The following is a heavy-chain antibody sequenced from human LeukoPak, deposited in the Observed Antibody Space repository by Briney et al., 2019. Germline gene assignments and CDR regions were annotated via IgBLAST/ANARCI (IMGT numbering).Heavy chain of an antibody. CDR1: GFTFSSYA. CDR2: ISYDGSDT. J-gene: IGHJ6*03. Sequence: GRSLRLSCAASGFTFSSYAMHWVRQAPGKGLEWVAFISYDGSDTYYADSVKGRFTISRDNSNNTLYLQMNSLRAEDTAVYYCARYDYMDVWGKGTTVTVSS. CDR3: ARYDYMDV. V-gene: IGHV3-30*04.